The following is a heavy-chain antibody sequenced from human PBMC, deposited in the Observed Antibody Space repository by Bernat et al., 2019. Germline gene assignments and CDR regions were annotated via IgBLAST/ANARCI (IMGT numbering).Heavy chain of an antibody. D-gene: IGHD3-9*01. CDR2: IKQDGSEK. Sequence: EVQLLESGGGLVQPGGSLRLSCAASGFTFSSYWMSWVRQAPGKGLEWVANIKQDGSEKYYVDSVKGRFTISRDNAKNSLYLQMNSLRAEDTAVYYCARDVLRYFDWLLSDDAFDIWGQGTMVTVSS. V-gene: IGHV3-7*03. J-gene: IGHJ3*02. CDR3: ARDVLRYFDWLLSDDAFDI. CDR1: GFTFSSYW.